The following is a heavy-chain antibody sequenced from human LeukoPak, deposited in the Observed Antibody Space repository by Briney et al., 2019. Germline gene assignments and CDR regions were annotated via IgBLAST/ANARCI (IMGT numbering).Heavy chain of an antibody. V-gene: IGHV4-4*07. CDR2: IYTSGST. D-gene: IGHD5-18*01. Sequence: SETLSLTCTVSGGSISSYYWSWIPQPAGKGPEGIGRIYTSGSTNYNPSLKSRVTMSVDTSKNQLSLKLSSVTAADTAVYYCARRGYRYGAYYYYGMDVWGEGTKVTVCS. CDR1: GGSISSYY. J-gene: IGHJ6*04. CDR3: ARRGYRYGAYYYYGMDV.